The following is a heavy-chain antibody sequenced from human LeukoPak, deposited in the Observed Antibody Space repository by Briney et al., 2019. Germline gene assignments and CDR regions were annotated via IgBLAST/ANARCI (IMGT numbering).Heavy chain of an antibody. D-gene: IGHD3-16*01. Sequence: GGSLRLSCAASGFTVSSNYMSWVRQAPGKGLEWVSVIYSGGSTYYADSVKGRFTISRDNSKNTLYLQMNSLRAEDTAVYYCAGDGQGASDAFDIWGQGTMVTVSS. CDR1: GFTVSSNY. CDR2: IYSGGST. V-gene: IGHV3-53*01. CDR3: AGDGQGASDAFDI. J-gene: IGHJ3*02.